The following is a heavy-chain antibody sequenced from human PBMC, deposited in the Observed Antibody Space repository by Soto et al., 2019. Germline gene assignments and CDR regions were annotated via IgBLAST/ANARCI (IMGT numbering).Heavy chain of an antibody. J-gene: IGHJ4*01. D-gene: IGHD3-22*01. Sequence: SETLSLTWSVSGGKSVNGGYHWIMIRQHPGKGLEWIGYIDYSRSTYYNPSLKSRVATSVDTSKNQFSLRLSSVTAADTAIYYCARGSGYTAIDFWGQGTLVTVSS. CDR3: ARGSGYTAIDF. V-gene: IGHV4-31*02. CDR2: IDYSRST. CDR1: GGKSVNGGYH.